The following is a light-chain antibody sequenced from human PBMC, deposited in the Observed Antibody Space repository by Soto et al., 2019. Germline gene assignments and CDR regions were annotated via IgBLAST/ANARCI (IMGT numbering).Light chain of an antibody. CDR3: SSYTSSSTRV. V-gene: IGLV2-14*01. J-gene: IGLJ2*01. CDR2: EVS. CDR1: SSDVGGYSY. Sequence: QSALTQPASVSGSPGQSITISCTGTSSDVGGYSYVSWYQQHPGKVPKLMIYEVSNRPSGVSNRFSGSKSGNTASLTISGLQAEDEADYYCSSYTSSSTRVFGGGTKLTVL.